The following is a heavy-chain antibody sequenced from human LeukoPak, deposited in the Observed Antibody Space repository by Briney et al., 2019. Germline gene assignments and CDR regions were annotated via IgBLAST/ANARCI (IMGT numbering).Heavy chain of an antibody. D-gene: IGHD3-22*01. CDR2: IYHSGST. J-gene: IGHJ5*02. V-gene: IGHV4-38-2*02. CDR1: GYSISNGYY. CDR3: ARGLYYYDSSGLNNWFDP. Sequence: SETLSLTCTVSGYSISNGYYWGWIRQPPGKGLEWIGSIYHSGSTNYNPSLKSRVTISVDTSKNQFSLKLSSVTAADTAVYYCARGLYYYDSSGLNNWFDPWGQGTLVTVSS.